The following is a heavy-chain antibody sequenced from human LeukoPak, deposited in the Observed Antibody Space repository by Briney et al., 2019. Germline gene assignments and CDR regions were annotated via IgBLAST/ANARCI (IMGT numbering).Heavy chain of an antibody. Sequence: SVKVSCKASGGTFSSYAISWVRQAPGQGLEWMGRIIPILGIANYAQKFQGRVTITADKSTSTVYMELTSLRSADTAVYYCARDGLYCTNGVCSSDIWGQGTLVTVSS. J-gene: IGHJ3*02. CDR3: ARDGLYCTNGVCSSDI. CDR1: GGTFSSYA. V-gene: IGHV1-69*04. CDR2: IIPILGIA. D-gene: IGHD2-8*01.